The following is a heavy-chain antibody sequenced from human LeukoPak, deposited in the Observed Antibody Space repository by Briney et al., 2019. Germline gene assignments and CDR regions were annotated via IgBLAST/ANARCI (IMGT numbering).Heavy chain of an antibody. J-gene: IGHJ6*03. V-gene: IGHV1-69*06. Sequence: SVTVSCKPSGGTINDYAVYWVRQAPGQGLEWMARIIPIFGTVNYARNFQDRLTISADKSTNTAHMGLSSLRFDDTAIYYCAAPPPGYSFSNHYYYMDVWGKGTTVIVSS. D-gene: IGHD1-1*01. CDR3: AAPPPGYSFSNHYYYMDV. CDR2: IIPIFGTV. CDR1: GGTINDYA.